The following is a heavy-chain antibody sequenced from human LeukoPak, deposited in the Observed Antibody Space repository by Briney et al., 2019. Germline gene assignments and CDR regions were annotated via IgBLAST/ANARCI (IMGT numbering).Heavy chain of an antibody. J-gene: IGHJ3*02. D-gene: IGHD2-21*01. V-gene: IGHV3-30-3*01. CDR3: ARERQDTILHSGAFDI. CDR2: IASDGSHT. Sequence: GGSLRLSCAASGFTFNTYFMHWVRQAPGKGLEWVADIASDGSHTFYVESVKGRFTISRDNSKNTLYLQMNSLRAEDTAVYFCARERQDTILHSGAFDIWGQGTMVTVSS. CDR1: GFTFNTYF.